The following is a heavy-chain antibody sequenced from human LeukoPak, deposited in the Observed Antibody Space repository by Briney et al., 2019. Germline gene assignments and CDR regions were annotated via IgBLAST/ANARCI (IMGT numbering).Heavy chain of an antibody. D-gene: IGHD6-19*01. CDR2: IYYSGST. V-gene: IGHV4-59*08. Sequence: SETLSLTCTVSGGSISSYYWSWIRQPPGKGLAWIGYIYYSGSTNYNPSLKSRVTISVDTSKNQFSLKLSSVTAADTAVYYCARLPYSSGWYYFDYWGQGTLVTVSS. CDR3: ARLPYSSGWYYFDY. CDR1: GGSISSYY. J-gene: IGHJ4*02.